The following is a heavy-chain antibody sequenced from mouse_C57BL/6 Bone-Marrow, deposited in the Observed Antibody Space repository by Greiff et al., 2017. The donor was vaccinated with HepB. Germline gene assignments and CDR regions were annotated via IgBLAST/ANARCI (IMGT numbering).Heavy chain of an antibody. CDR3: ARKGIKNYFDY. D-gene: IGHD2-4*01. J-gene: IGHJ2*01. CDR1: GYTFTSYW. Sequence: QVQLKQSGAELVRPGTSVKLSCKASGYTFTSYWMHWVKQRPGQGLEWIGVIDPSDSYTNYNQKFKGKATLTVDTSSSTAYMQLSSLTSEDSAVYYCARKGIKNYFDYWGQGTTLTVSS. V-gene: IGHV1-59*01. CDR2: IDPSDSYT.